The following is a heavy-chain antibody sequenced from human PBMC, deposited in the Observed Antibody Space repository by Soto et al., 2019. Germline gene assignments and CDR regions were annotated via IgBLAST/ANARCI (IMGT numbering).Heavy chain of an antibody. J-gene: IGHJ4*02. V-gene: IGHV4-39*01. CDR2: IYYSGNA. CDR1: GGSISSGSYY. CDR3: ARHKDTSSRYLLPDF. D-gene: IGHD6-13*01. Sequence: QLQLQESGPGLVKPSETLSLTCTVSGGSISSGSYYWGWVRQPPGKWLEWIGGIYYSGNAYYNPSLKSRVAVSVDTSKNQFSLKVTSVTATDTAVYYCARHKDTSSRYLLPDFWGQGTLVTVSS.